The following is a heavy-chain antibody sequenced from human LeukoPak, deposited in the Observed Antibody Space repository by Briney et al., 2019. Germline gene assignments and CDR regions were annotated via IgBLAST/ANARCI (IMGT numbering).Heavy chain of an antibody. CDR2: INAGNGNT. CDR1: GYTFTSYA. J-gene: IGHJ3*02. V-gene: IGHV1-3*01. D-gene: IGHD1-26*01. CDR3: ARCGSYYVPLHCAFDI. Sequence: ASVTVSCTASGYTFTSYAMHWVRQAPGQRLEWMGWINAGNGNTKYSQKFQGRVTITRDTSASTAYMELSGLRSEDTAVYYCARCGSYYVPLHCAFDIWGQGTMVTVSS.